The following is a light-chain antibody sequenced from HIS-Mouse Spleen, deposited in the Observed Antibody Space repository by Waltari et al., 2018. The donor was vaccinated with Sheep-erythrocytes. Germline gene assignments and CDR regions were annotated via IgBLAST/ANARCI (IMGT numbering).Light chain of an antibody. CDR3: CSYAGSYTLV. CDR1: SRDVGGYNY. CDR2: DVS. J-gene: IGLJ2*01. Sequence: QSALTQPRSVSGSPGQSVTISGTGTSRDVGGYNYVSWYQQHPGKAPKLIIYDVSKRPSGVPDRFSGSKSGNTASLTISGLQAEDEADYYCCSYAGSYTLVFGGGTKLTVL. V-gene: IGLV2-11*01.